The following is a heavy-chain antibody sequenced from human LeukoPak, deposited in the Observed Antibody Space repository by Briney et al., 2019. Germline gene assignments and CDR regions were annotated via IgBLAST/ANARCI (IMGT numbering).Heavy chain of an antibody. CDR2: IYYIGST. Sequence: SETLSLTCTVSGGSNSSTSYYWGWMRQPPGKGLEWIGIIYYIGSTFFNPSLRSRVTISVDTSKNQFSLNLRSVTAADTAVYSCARLLTGPVAGSVDFFDYWGQGTLVTVSS. V-gene: IGHV4-39*01. CDR1: GGSNSSTSYY. J-gene: IGHJ4*02. D-gene: IGHD6-19*01. CDR3: ARLLTGPVAGSVDFFDY.